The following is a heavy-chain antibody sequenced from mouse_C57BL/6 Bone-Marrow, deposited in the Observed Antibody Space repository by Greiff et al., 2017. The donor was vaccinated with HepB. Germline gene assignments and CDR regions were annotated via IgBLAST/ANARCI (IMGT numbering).Heavy chain of an antibody. J-gene: IGHJ2*01. CDR2: ISSGGSYT. CDR1: GFTFSSYG. D-gene: IGHD2-4*01. V-gene: IGHV5-6*01. Sequence: EVQRVESGGDLVKPGGSLKLSCAASGFTFSSYGMSWVRQTPDKRLEWVATISSGGSYTYYPDSVKGRFTISRDNAKNTLYLQMSSLKSEDTAMYYCARGYYDYDHFDYWGQGTTLTVSS. CDR3: ARGYYDYDHFDY.